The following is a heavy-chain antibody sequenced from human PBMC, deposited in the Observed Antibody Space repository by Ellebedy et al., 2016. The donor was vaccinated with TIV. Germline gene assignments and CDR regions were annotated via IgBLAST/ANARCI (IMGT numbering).Heavy chain of an antibody. Sequence: ASVQVSCXASGYAFPQYYIQWVRQAPGQGLEWMGGFNPNNGGTNYAQKFQGRVTTTRDTSISTDYMELSSLRSDDSAVYYCATSLYGLDVWGQGTTVTVSS. CDR1: GYAFPQYY. V-gene: IGHV1-2*02. CDR3: ATSLYGLDV. J-gene: IGHJ6*02. CDR2: FNPNNGGT.